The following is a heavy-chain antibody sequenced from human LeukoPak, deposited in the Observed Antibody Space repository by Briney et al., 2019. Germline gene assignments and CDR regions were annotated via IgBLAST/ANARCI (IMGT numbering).Heavy chain of an antibody. J-gene: IGHJ6*02. D-gene: IGHD1-1*01. CDR3: ARGGPTGTVDYGMDV. Sequence: GASVKVSCKASGYTFTSYGVSWVRQAPGQGLEWMGWISAYNGNTNYAQKLQGRVTMTTDTSTSTAYMELRSLRSDDTAVYYCARGGPTGTVDYGMDVWGQGTTVTVSS. CDR2: ISAYNGNT. V-gene: IGHV1-18*01. CDR1: GYTFTSYG.